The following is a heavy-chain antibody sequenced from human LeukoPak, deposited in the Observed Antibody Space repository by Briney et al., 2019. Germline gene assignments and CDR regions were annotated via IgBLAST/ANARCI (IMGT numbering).Heavy chain of an antibody. V-gene: IGHV1-2*02. CDR2: INSNTGGT. D-gene: IGHD2-2*01. CDR1: GYSFTGNY. Sequence: ASVNVSCKASGYSFTGNYMHWVRQAPGQGLEWMGGINSNTGGTNFAQKFQGRVTMTRDTSISTAYMELSRLRSDDTAVYYCARGHCSSTGCYDYFDYWGQGTLVTVSS. CDR3: ARGHCSSTGCYDYFDY. J-gene: IGHJ4*02.